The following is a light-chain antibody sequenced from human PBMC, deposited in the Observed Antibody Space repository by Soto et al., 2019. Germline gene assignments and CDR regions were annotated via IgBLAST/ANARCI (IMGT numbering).Light chain of an antibody. CDR1: SSNIGSNT. CDR3: AAWDDSLNGPV. CDR2: SNN. V-gene: IGLV1-44*01. J-gene: IGLJ2*01. Sequence: QPVLTQPPSASGTPGQRVTISCSGSSSNIGSNTVNWYQQLPGTAPKLLIYSNNQRPSGVPDRFSGSKSGTSASLAISGRQSEDEADYYCAAWDDSLNGPVFGGGTKVTVL.